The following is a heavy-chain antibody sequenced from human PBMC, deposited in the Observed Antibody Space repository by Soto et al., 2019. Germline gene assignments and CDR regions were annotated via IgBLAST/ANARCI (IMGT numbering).Heavy chain of an antibody. CDR2: IYYSGST. CDR3: ERDRGYSGNWGLYYYEC. CDR1: GDSVSSGSYY. Sequence: SETLSLTCSVSGDSVSSGSYYWSWIRQPPGRGLEWIGYIYYSGSTNYNPSLKSRITMSIDTSKNLLPLNLKSVTGAXTAVYCCERDRGYSGNWGLYYYECCGEGAVVT. J-gene: IGHJ4*02. V-gene: IGHV4-61*01. D-gene: IGHD6-13*01.